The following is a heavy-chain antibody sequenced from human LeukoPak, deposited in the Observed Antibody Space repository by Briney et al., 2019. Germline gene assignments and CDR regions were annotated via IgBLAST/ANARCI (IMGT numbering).Heavy chain of an antibody. D-gene: IGHD3-22*01. Sequence: SETLSLTCTVSGDSLSSGSYYWTWIRQTAGKGLDWIGRIYYSGNTNYNPSLRSRVTISVDTSKNQFSLNIYSLTAADTAVYFCARGVVTQRYYMDVWGKGTTVTVSS. V-gene: IGHV4-61*02. CDR3: ARGVVTQRYYMDV. J-gene: IGHJ6*03. CDR1: GDSLSSGSYY. CDR2: IYYSGNT.